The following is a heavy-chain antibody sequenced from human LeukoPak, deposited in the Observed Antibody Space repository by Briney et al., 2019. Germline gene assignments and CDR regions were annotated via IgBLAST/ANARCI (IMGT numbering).Heavy chain of an antibody. D-gene: IGHD3-10*01. Sequence: GSLRLSCAASGFTFSSYWMGWIRQPPGKGLEWIGSIYYSGSTYYNPSLKSRVTISVDTSKNQFSLKLSSVTAADTAVYYCARHRYYYRSGSYYGAPYYMDVWGKGTTVTISS. J-gene: IGHJ6*03. V-gene: IGHV4-39*01. CDR2: IYYSGST. CDR1: GFTFSSYW. CDR3: ARHRYYYRSGSYYGAPYYMDV.